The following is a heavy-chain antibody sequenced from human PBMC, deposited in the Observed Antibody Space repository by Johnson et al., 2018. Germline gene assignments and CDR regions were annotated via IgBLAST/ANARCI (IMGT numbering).Heavy chain of an antibody. Sequence: EVQLVETGAEVKKPGDSLKISCVNSGYSFTSHWIAWVRQMPGKGLEWMVIIYVGDSDTRYSPSFEGQVTISVDKSTSTAHLQWSSLKASDTAMEYCARGVFTGISGHDAFDIWGQGTMVTFSS. CDR1: GYSFTSHW. CDR3: ARGVFTGISGHDAFDI. J-gene: IGHJ3*02. D-gene: IGHD3-3*01. V-gene: IGHV5-51*01. CDR2: IYVGDSDT.